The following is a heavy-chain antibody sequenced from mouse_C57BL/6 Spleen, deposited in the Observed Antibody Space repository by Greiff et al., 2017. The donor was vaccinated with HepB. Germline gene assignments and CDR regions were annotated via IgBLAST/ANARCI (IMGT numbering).Heavy chain of an antibody. CDR1: GFTFSSYA. J-gene: IGHJ3*01. CDR3: ARADYYGYDGGFAY. V-gene: IGHV5-4*01. Sequence: VQLKESGGGLVKPGGSLKLSCAASGFTFSSYAMSWVRQTPEKRLEWVATISDGGSYTYYPDNVKGRFTISRDNAKNNLYLQMSHLKSEDTAMYYCARADYYGYDGGFAYWGQGTLVTVSA. D-gene: IGHD2-14*01. CDR2: ISDGGSYT.